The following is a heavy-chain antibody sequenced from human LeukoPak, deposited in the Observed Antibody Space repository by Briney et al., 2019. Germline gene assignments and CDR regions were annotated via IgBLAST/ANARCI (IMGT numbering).Heavy chain of an antibody. D-gene: IGHD1-26*01. CDR1: GGSISSYY. Sequence: SETLSLTCTVSGGSISSYYWSWIRQPPGKGLEWIGYIYYSGSTNYNPSLTSRVTISVDTSKNQFSLKLSSVTAADTAVYYCARRKFGIVDYWGQGTLVTVSS. V-gene: IGHV4-59*08. CDR3: ARRKFGIVDY. J-gene: IGHJ4*02. CDR2: IYYSGST.